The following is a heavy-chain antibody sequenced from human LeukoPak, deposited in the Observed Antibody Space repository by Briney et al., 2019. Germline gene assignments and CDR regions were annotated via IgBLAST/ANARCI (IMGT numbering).Heavy chain of an antibody. CDR3: ARDHGAYCGGDCYSDGMDV. CDR2: ISAYNGNT. D-gene: IGHD2-21*02. V-gene: IGHV1-18*01. J-gene: IGHJ6*02. Sequence: ASVKVSCKASGYTFTSYGISWVRQAPGQGLEWMGWISAYNGNTNYAQKLQGRVTMTTDTSTSTAYMELRSLRSDDTAVYYCARDHGAYCGGDCYSDGMDVWGQGTTVTVSS. CDR1: GYTFTSYG.